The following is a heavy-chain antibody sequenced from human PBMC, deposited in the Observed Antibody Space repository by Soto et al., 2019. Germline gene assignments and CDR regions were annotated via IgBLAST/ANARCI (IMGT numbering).Heavy chain of an antibody. CDR3: AAPSGNSSGPYYYYGMDV. V-gene: IGHV1-2*04. CDR1: GYTFTGYY. CDR2: INPNSGGT. J-gene: IGHJ6*02. D-gene: IGHD6-19*01. Sequence: ASVKVSCKASGYTFTGYYMHWVRQAPGQGLEWMGWINPNSGGTNYAQKFQGWVTMTRDTSISTAYMELSRLRSDDTAVYYCAAPSGNSSGPYYYYGMDVWGQGTTVTVSS.